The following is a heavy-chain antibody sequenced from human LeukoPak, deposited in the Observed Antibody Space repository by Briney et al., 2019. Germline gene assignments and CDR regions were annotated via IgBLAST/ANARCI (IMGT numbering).Heavy chain of an antibody. CDR3: ARTPALYSGYEEHWFDP. CDR1: GGSFSGYY. Sequence: KPSETLSLTCAVYGGSFSGYYWSWIRQPPGKGLEWIGEINHSGSTNYNPSLKSRVTISVDTSKNQFSLKLSSVTAADTAVYYCARTPALYSGYEEHWFDPWGQGTLVTVSS. J-gene: IGHJ5*02. D-gene: IGHD5-12*01. CDR2: INHSGST. V-gene: IGHV4-34*01.